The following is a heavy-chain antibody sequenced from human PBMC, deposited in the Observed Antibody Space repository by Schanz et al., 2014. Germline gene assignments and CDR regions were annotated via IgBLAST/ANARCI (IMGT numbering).Heavy chain of an antibody. CDR2: IGVDGTTT. V-gene: IGHV3-11*01. CDR1: GFSFSDHA. CDR3: AKDAPYPFDL. Sequence: VELVESGGGLVQPGGSLRLSCAASGFSFSDHAMDWVRQAAGKGLEWVSVIGVDGTTTYYADSMKGRFTMSRDNAKNSVFLQMNSLRAEDTAIYYCAKDAPYPFDLWGRGTLITVSS. J-gene: IGHJ2*01.